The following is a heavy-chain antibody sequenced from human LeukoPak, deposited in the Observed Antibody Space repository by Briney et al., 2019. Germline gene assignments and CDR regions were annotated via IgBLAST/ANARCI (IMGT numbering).Heavy chain of an antibody. CDR1: GGSISSGGYY. CDR3: ARVSSITIFGVVGAFDI. J-gene: IGHJ3*02. CDR2: IYYSGST. V-gene: IGHV4-31*03. D-gene: IGHD3-3*01. Sequence: SETLSRTCTVSGGSISSGGYYWSWIRQHPGKGLEWIGYIYYSGSTYYNPSLKSRVTISVDTSKNQFSLKLSSVTAADTAVYYCARVSSITIFGVVGAFDIWGQGTMVTVSS.